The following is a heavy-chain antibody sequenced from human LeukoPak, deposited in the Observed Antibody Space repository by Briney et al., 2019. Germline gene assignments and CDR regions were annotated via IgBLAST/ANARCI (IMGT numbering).Heavy chain of an antibody. CDR1: GFTFSNAW. V-gene: IGHV3-15*01. CDR2: IKSKTDGGTT. CDR3: TTGNDDILTDTDAFDI. J-gene: IGHJ3*02. D-gene: IGHD3-9*01. Sequence: PGGSLRLSCAASGFTFSNAWMSWVRQAPGKGLEWVGRIKSKTDGGTTDYAAPVKGRFTISRDDSKNTLYLQMNSLKTEDTAVHYCTTGNDDILTDTDAFDIWGQGTMVTVSS.